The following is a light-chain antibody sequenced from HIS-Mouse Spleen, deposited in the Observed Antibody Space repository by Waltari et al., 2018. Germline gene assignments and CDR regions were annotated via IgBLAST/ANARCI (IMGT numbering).Light chain of an antibody. J-gene: IGLJ1*01. CDR2: SNN. CDR3: AAWDDSLNGYV. CDR1: SSNIGSNT. Sequence: QSVLTQPPSASGTPGQRVTISCSGSSSNIGSNTVNWYQQLPGTAPKLLIYSNNRRPSGVPDRFSGSKSGTSASLANSGLQSEDEADYYCAAWDDSLNGYVFGTGTKVTVL. V-gene: IGLV1-44*01.